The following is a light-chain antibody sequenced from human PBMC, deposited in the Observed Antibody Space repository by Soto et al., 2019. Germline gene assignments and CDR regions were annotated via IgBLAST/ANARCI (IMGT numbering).Light chain of an antibody. V-gene: IGKV2D-29*01. CDR2: EVS. CDR3: MQSVELFT. J-gene: IGKJ5*01. Sequence: DILMTQTPFSVSVTPGQPASISCKSSQSLLHSDGRTYLYWYLQKPGQAPQLLIYEVSKRLSGVPDRFSGSGSGTDFTLKISRVEAEDVGVYYCMQSVELFTFGQGTRLE. CDR1: QSLLHSDGRTY.